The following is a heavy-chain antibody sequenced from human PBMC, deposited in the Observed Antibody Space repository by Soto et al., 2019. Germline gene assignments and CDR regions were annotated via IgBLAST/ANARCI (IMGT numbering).Heavy chain of an antibody. J-gene: IGHJ3*02. CDR2: IVVGSGNT. Sequence: SVKVSCKASGFTFTISAVQWVLQARGQRLEWIGWIVVGSGNTNYAQKFQERVTITRDMSTSTAYMELSSLRSEDTAVYYCAADYHPDAFDIWGQGTMVTVSS. CDR1: GFTFTISA. D-gene: IGHD2-2*01. V-gene: IGHV1-58*01. CDR3: AADYHPDAFDI.